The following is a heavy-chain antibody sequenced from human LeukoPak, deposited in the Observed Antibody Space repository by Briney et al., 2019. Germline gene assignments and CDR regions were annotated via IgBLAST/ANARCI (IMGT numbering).Heavy chain of an antibody. Sequence: GGSLRLSCAASGFTFSSYAMSWVRQAPGKGLEWVSAISGSGGSTYYADSVKGRFTISRDNSKNTLYLQMNSLRAEDTAVYYCAKAEQWLVRPNRPYYFDYWGQGTLVTVSS. CDR3: AKAEQWLVRPNRPYYFDY. CDR2: ISGSGGST. CDR1: GFTFSSYA. D-gene: IGHD6-19*01. V-gene: IGHV3-23*01. J-gene: IGHJ4*02.